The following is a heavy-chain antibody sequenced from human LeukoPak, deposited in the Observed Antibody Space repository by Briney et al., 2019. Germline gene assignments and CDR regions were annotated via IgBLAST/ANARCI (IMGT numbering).Heavy chain of an antibody. V-gene: IGHV4-34*01. D-gene: IGHD6-19*01. J-gene: IGHJ2*01. Sequence: PGGSLRLSCAASGFTFSSYAMSWIRQPPGKGLEWIGEINHRGSTNYNPSLKSRVTISLDKSKNQFSLGLSSVTAADTAVYYCARLLAGYSNGWIFYYFDLWGRGTLVTVFS. CDR2: INHRGST. CDR1: GFTFSSYA. CDR3: ARLLAGYSNGWIFYYFDL.